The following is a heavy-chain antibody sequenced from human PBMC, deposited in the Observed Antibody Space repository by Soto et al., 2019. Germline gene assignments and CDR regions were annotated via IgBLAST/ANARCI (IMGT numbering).Heavy chain of an antibody. CDR1: GYTFTSYG. CDR2: ISAYNGNT. Sequence: QVQLVQSGAEVKKPGASVKVSCKASGYTFTSYGISWVRQAPGQGLEWMGWISAYNGNTNYAQKLQGRVTMTTDTSTSTVYMELSSLRSDDTAVYYCAREGYCISSSCRHYGYSGMDVWGQGNTGTVYS. J-gene: IGHJ6*02. D-gene: IGHD2-2*01. V-gene: IGHV1-18*01. CDR3: AREGYCISSSCRHYGYSGMDV.